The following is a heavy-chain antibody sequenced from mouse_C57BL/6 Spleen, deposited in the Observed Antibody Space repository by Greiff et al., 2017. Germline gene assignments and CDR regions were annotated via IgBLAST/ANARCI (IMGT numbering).Heavy chain of an antibody. CDR2: IYPGDGDT. Sequence: VQLQESGAELVKPGASVKISCKASGYAFSSYWMNWVKQRPGKGLEWIGQIYPGDGDTNYNGKFKGKATLTADKSSSTAYMQLSSLTSEDAAVYFCARKLRVDAIDYWGQGTSLTVSS. D-gene: IGHD3-2*02. J-gene: IGHJ4*01. CDR3: ARKLRVDAIDY. V-gene: IGHV1-80*01. CDR1: GYAFSSYW.